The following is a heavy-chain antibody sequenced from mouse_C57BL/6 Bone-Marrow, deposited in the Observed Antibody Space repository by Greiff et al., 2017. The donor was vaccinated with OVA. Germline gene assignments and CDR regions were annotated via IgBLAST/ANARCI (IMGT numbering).Heavy chain of an antibody. CDR3: TFYDYDWFAY. D-gene: IGHD2-4*01. V-gene: IGHV14-4*01. CDR2: IDPENGDT. CDR1: GFNIKDDY. Sequence: VQLQQSGAELVRPGASVKLSCTASGFNIKDDYMHWVKQRPEQGLEWIGWIDPENGDTEYASKFQGKATITAETSSNTAYLQLSSLTSGDTAVYYCTFYDYDWFAYWGQGTLVTVSA. J-gene: IGHJ3*01.